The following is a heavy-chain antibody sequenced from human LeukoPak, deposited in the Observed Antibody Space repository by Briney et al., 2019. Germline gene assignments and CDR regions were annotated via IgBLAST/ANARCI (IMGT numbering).Heavy chain of an antibody. D-gene: IGHD5-12*01. CDR1: GYTFTSYA. CDR3: ARAVPRGYSGYDSPWFDP. J-gene: IGHJ5*02. Sequence: GASVKVSCKASGYTFTSYAMHWVRQAPGRRLEWMGWINAGNGNTKYSQKFQGRVTITRDTSASTAYMELSSLRSEDTAVYYCARAVPRGYSGYDSPWFDPWGQGTLVTVSS. V-gene: IGHV1-3*01. CDR2: INAGNGNT.